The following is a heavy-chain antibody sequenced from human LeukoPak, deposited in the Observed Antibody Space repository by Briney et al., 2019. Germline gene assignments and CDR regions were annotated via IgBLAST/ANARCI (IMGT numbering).Heavy chain of an antibody. D-gene: IGHD2-15*01. V-gene: IGHV3-23*01. CDR1: GFTFNNYA. CDR2: ISGSGGST. CDR3: ARGRSGGYFDY. Sequence: GGSLRLSCAASGFTFNNYAMNWVRQAPGKGLEWVSSISGSGGSTYYEDSVNGRFTISRDNSKNTLYLQMNSLRAEDTAVYYCARGRSGGYFDYWGQGTLVADSS. J-gene: IGHJ4*02.